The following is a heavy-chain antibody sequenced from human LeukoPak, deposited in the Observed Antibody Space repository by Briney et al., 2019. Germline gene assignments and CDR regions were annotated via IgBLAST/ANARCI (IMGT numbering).Heavy chain of an antibody. CDR3: ARGVWSGTGVNFDY. J-gene: IGHJ4*02. V-gene: IGHV4-34*01. CDR2: INHSGST. Sequence: PSETLSLTCAVYGGSFSGYYWSWIRQPPGKGLEWIGEINHSGSTNYNLSLKSRVTISVDTSKNQFSLKLSSVTAADTAVYYCARGVWSGTGVNFDYWGQGTLVTVSS. CDR1: GGSFSGYY. D-gene: IGHD3-3*01.